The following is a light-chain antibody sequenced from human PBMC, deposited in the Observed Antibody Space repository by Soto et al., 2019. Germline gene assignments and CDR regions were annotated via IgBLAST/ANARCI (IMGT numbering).Light chain of an antibody. CDR2: EVS. V-gene: IGLV2-14*01. CDR1: SSDIGVYNY. Sequence: QSVLTQPASVSGSPGQSITISCTGTSSDIGVYNYVSWYQQHPGKAPKLMIYEVSKRPSGVSNRFSGSKSGNTASLTISGLQAEDEAEYFCSSYATSSTYVVFGGGTMLTVL. J-gene: IGLJ2*01. CDR3: SSYATSSTYVV.